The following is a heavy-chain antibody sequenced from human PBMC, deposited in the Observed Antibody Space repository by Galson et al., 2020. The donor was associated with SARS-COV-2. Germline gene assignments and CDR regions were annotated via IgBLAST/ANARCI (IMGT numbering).Heavy chain of an antibody. CDR1: GFTFDDYA. Sequence: SLKISCAASGFTFDDYAMHWVRQAPGKGLEWVSGISWNSGSIGYADSVKGRFTISRDNAKNSLYLQMNSLRAEDTALYYCAKERTGYSSRRTPDAFDIWGQGTMVTVSS. CDR2: ISWNSGSI. V-gene: IGHV3-9*01. J-gene: IGHJ3*02. D-gene: IGHD6-13*01. CDR3: AKERTGYSSRRTPDAFDI.